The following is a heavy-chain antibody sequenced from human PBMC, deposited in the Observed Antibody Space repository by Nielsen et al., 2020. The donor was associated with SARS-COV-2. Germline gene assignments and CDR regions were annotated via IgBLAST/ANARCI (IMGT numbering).Heavy chain of an antibody. D-gene: IGHD3-3*01. CDR3: ATDSAFGVVIYALAH. J-gene: IGHJ4*02. CDR2: FDPQDGET. CDR1: GDTLTQLS. Sequence: ASVKVSCKVPGDTLTQLSMHWVRQAPGKGLEWMGEFDPQDGETTYAQKFQGRVTMTEDTSIDTAYLDLSSLTSDDTAVYYCATDSAFGVVIYALAHWGQGTLVTVSS. V-gene: IGHV1-24*01.